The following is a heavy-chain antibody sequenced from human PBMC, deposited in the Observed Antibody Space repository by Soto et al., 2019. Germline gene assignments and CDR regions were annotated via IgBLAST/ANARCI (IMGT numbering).Heavy chain of an antibody. V-gene: IGHV2-5*02. Sequence: QITLKESGPPLVRQAQTLTLTCAFSGVSLTTTSMGVAWIRQPPAKALEWIALIYWEDDQRYSPSMKDRLTISKDTSRSRVVLTISNINHEDTGTYFCAHASDNDLLSFDHWGPGTLVTVSS. CDR3: AHASDNDLLSFDH. J-gene: IGHJ4*02. D-gene: IGHD1-1*01. CDR2: IYWEDDQ. CDR1: GVSLTTTSMG.